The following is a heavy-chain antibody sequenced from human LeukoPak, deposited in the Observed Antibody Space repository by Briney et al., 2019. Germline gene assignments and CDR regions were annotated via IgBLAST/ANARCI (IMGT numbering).Heavy chain of an antibody. CDR2: IDTEGSSI. J-gene: IGHJ5*02. CDR1: GFTFSNYW. CDR3: PSSSDDSRRGPYDL. V-gene: IGHV3-74*01. Sequence: GGSLRLSCAASGFTFSNYWIHWVRQVPGKGLVWVSRIDTEGSSIIYADSVRGRFTISRDNAKNTLYLPMNSLRVEDTAVYYRPSSSDDSRRGPYDLWGQGTLVTVSS. D-gene: IGHD3-22*01.